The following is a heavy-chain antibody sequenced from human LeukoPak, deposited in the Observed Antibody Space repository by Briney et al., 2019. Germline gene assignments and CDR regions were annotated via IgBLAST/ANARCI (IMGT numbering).Heavy chain of an antibody. CDR3: ARVPIVDTATAYFFDY. CDR1: GLTFSTYS. V-gene: IGHV3-48*01. D-gene: IGHD5-18*01. J-gene: IGHJ4*02. Sequence: GGSLRLSCGASGLTFSTYSMNWVRQAPGKGLEWVSYISSDSGARYYADSVKGRFTISRDNAKNSLYLQMNSLRAEDTAVYYCARVPIVDTATAYFFDYWGQGTLVTVSS. CDR2: ISSDSGAR.